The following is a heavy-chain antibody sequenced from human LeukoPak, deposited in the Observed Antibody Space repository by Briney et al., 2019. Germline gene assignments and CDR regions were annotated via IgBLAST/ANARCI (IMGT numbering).Heavy chain of an antibody. Sequence: GGSVRLSCAASGFTFSSYAMSWVRQAPGKGLEWVSAISGSGGSTYYADSVKGRFTISRDNSKNTLYLQMNSLRAEVTAVYYCAKDLEGRPKDYWGQGTLVTVSS. J-gene: IGHJ4*02. CDR2: ISGSGGST. V-gene: IGHV3-23*01. D-gene: IGHD1-1*01. CDR1: GFTFSSYA. CDR3: AKDLEGRPKDY.